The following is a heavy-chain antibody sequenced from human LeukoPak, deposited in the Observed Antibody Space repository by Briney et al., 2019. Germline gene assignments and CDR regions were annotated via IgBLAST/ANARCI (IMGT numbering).Heavy chain of an antibody. Sequence: GESLKISCEGSGYTFINYWIAWVRQMPGKGLEWMGIIYPGDSDTRYIPSFQGQVTISVDKSISTAYLQWSSLKASDTAMHYCAILFSPPYCGGDPCAFDIWGQGTMVTVSS. J-gene: IGHJ3*02. D-gene: IGHD2-21*02. CDR1: GYTFINYW. V-gene: IGHV5-51*01. CDR3: AILFSPPYCGGDPCAFDI. CDR2: IYPGDSDT.